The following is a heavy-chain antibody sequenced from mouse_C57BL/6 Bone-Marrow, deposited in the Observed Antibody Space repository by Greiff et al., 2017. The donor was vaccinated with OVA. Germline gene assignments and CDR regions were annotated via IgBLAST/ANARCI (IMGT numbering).Heavy chain of an antibody. Sequence: QVQLQQSGAELVKPGASVKLSCKASGYTFTSYWMQWVKQRPGQGLEWIGVIDPSDSYTNYNQKFKGKATLTVDTSSSTAYMQLSSLTSEDSAVYYCARYGTTPFDYWGQGTTLTVSS. CDR2: IDPSDSYT. CDR3: ARYGTTPFDY. J-gene: IGHJ2*01. V-gene: IGHV1-50*01. D-gene: IGHD1-1*01. CDR1: GYTFTSYW.